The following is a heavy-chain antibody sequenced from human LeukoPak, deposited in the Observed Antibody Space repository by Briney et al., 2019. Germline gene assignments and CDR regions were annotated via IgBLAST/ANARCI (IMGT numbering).Heavy chain of an antibody. J-gene: IGHJ4*02. CDR1: RFTFSNAW. CDR3: AIDEPDYAPYDFDY. V-gene: IGHV3-15*01. Sequence: GGSLRLSCAASRFTFSNAWMNWVRQAPGKGLEWVGRIKSKGDGETTDYAAPVKGRFTISRDDSNNMVYLQMNSLKIEDTAVYYCAIDEPDYAPYDFDYWGQGTLVTVSS. D-gene: IGHD4-17*01. CDR2: IKSKGDGETT.